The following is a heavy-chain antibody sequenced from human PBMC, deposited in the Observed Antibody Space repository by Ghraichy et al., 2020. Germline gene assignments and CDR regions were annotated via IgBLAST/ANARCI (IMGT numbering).Heavy chain of an antibody. CDR3: AKDGRGSGTHCDY. V-gene: IGHV3-23*01. J-gene: IGHJ4*02. CDR1: GFTFSNYA. D-gene: IGHD3-10*01. CDR2: IGGSGGST. Sequence: GGSLRLSCAASGFTFSNYAMNWVCQAPGKGLEWLSAIGGSGGSTNFADSVRGRFTISRDNSKNTVYLQINSLRVEDTAVYYCAKDGRGSGTHCDYWGQGTLVTVSS.